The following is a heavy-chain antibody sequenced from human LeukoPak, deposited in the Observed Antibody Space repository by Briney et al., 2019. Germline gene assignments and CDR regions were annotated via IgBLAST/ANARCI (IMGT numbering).Heavy chain of an antibody. V-gene: IGHV1-2*02. Sequence: ASVTVSCKTSGYLVSDYYMHWVRQAPGQGLEWMGWLRGDTGDTDSPQKFKSRVTMTRDTATNTAYIQLSRLTYDDTDIYFCARVRNNACDYWGQGTLVPVSS. CDR3: ARVRNNACDY. J-gene: IGHJ4*02. CDR2: LRGDTGDT. D-gene: IGHD1/OR15-1a*01. CDR1: GYLVSDYY.